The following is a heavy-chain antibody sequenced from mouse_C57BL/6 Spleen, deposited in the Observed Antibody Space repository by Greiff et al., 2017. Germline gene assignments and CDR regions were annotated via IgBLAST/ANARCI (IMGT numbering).Heavy chain of an antibody. CDR2: IYPGDGDT. J-gene: IGHJ3*01. CDR1: GYAFSSYW. V-gene: IGHV1-80*01. D-gene: IGHD1-1*01. CDR3: ARSPYYGSPAWFAY. Sequence: VQLQQSGAELEKPGASVKISCKASGYAFSSYWMNWVKQRPGTGLEWIGQIYPGDGDTNYNGKFKGKATLTADKSSSTAYMQLSSLTSEDSAVYFCARSPYYGSPAWFAYWGQGTLVTVSA.